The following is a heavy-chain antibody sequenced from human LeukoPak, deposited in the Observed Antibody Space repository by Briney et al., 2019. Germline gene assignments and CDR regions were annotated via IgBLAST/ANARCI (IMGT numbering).Heavy chain of an antibody. D-gene: IGHD5-24*01. CDR3: ARSPRRREDYYYYYYMDV. Sequence: SETLSLTCTVSGGSISSYYWSWIRQPPGKGLEWIGRIYTSGSTNYNPSLKSRVTMSVDTSKNQFSLKLSSVTAADTAVYYCARSPRRREDYYYYYYMDVWGKGTTVTVSS. CDR2: IYTSGST. V-gene: IGHV4-4*07. CDR1: GGSISSYY. J-gene: IGHJ6*03.